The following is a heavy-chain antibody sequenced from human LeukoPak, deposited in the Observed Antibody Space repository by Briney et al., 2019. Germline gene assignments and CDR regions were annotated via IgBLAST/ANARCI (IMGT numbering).Heavy chain of an antibody. J-gene: IGHJ4*02. CDR1: GYTFTASY. D-gene: IGHD3-9*01. Sequence: ALVKVSCKASGYTFTASYIHWVRLAPGQGLEWMGWMNPNSGDIHYAQKFQGRVTMTRDTSISTAYMDLSRLGSDDTAVYYCARGGYDILTGSYRVRYYFDYWGQGTLVTVSS. CDR3: ARGGYDILTGSYRVRYYFDY. V-gene: IGHV1-2*02. CDR2: MNPNSGDI.